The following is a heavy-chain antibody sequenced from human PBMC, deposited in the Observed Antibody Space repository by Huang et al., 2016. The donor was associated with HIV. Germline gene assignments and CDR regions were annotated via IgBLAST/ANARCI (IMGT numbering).Heavy chain of an antibody. Sequence: QVQLVQSGAEVKKPGASVKVSCKASGYIFTTYYIHWVRQAPGQGLEWMGIINPSGGDTTYAQRFQGRVTMTRDTSTSTVYMELNRLRSDDTAVHYCAREALGYCSGGRCSYFDYWGQGTLVTVSS. CDR2: INPSGGDT. CDR1: GYIFTTYY. J-gene: IGHJ4*02. CDR3: AREALGYCSGGRCSYFDY. V-gene: IGHV1-46*01. D-gene: IGHD2-15*01.